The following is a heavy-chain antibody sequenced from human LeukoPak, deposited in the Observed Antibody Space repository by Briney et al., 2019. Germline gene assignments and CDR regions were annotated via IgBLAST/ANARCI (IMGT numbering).Heavy chain of an antibody. J-gene: IGHJ4*02. D-gene: IGHD6-6*01. CDR1: GFTVNNNY. V-gene: IGHV3-53*05. CDR3: ARVRSSSDY. CDR2: IDSDGNT. Sequence: PGGSLRLSCAASGFTVNNNYMTWVRQAPGKGLDWVSVIDSDGNTYYADSVMGRFSISRDNSKNMVFLQMNSLRSDDTAVYYCARVRSSSDYWGQGTLVTVSS.